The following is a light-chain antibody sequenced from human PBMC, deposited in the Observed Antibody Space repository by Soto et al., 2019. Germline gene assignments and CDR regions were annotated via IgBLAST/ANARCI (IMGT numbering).Light chain of an antibody. CDR2: GAS. J-gene: IGKJ2*01. Sequence: EIVMTQSPATLSVSPGERATLSCRASQSVSSSLAWYQQKPGQAPRLLIYGASTRATGIPARFSGSGSGTEFTLTISSLQSEDFAVYYCQQYNKWPPWTFGQGNKVEIK. CDR1: QSVSSS. V-gene: IGKV3-15*01. CDR3: QQYNKWPPWT.